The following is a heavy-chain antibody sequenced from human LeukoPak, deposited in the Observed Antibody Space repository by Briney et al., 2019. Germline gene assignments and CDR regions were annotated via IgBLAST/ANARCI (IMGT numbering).Heavy chain of an antibody. V-gene: IGHV3-30*02. CDR3: TRRPYGSSWYYFDY. D-gene: IGHD6-13*01. CDR2: IRYDGSNK. J-gene: IGHJ4*02. Sequence: GGSLRLSCAASGFTFSSYGMHWVHQAPGKGLEWVAFIRYDGSNKYYADSVKGRFTISRDNSKNTLYLQMNSLRAEDMAVYYCTRRPYGSSWYYFDYWGQGTLVTVSS. CDR1: GFTFSSYG.